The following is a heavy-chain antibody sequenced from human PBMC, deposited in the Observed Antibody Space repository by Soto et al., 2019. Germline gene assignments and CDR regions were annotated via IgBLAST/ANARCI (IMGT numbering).Heavy chain of an antibody. V-gene: IGHV1-69*12. J-gene: IGHJ4*02. D-gene: IGHD4-17*01. CDR3: ARHDYGDYGEFDY. CDR1: GGTFSSYA. CDR2: IIPIFGTA. Sequence: QVQLVQSGAEVKKPGSSVKVSCKASGGTFSSYAISWVRQAPGQGLEWMGGIIPIFGTANYAQKFQGRVTLTADASTSPAYMELHSLRSEDTAVYYCARHDYGDYGEFDYWGQGTLVAVSS.